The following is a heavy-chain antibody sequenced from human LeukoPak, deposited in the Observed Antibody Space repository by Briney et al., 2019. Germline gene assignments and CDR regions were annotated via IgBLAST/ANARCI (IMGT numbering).Heavy chain of an antibody. V-gene: IGHV3-23*01. J-gene: IGHJ4*02. Sequence: GGSLTLSCAASGFTFSSYAMSWVRQAPGKGLEWVSAISGSGGSTYYADSVKGRFTISRDNSKNTLYLQMNSLRAEDTAVYYCARTYYDILAGPYYFDYWGQGTLVTVSS. D-gene: IGHD3-9*01. CDR1: GFTFSSYA. CDR3: ARTYYDILAGPYYFDY. CDR2: ISGSGGST.